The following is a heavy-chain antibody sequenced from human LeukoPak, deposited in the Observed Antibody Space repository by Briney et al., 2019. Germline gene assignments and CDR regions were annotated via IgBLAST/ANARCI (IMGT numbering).Heavy chain of an antibody. J-gene: IGHJ5*02. D-gene: IGHD6-6*01. V-gene: IGHV3-23*01. Sequence: GGSLRLSCAASGFTFRSYAMNWVRQAPGKGLEWVSGISGSGDTTYYADSVKGRFTISRDNSQNTLYLQMNNMGAEDTAVYFCAKDRIPSPPQGRFDPWGQGTLVAVSS. CDR2: ISGSGDTT. CDR1: GFTFRSYA. CDR3: AKDRIPSPPQGRFDP.